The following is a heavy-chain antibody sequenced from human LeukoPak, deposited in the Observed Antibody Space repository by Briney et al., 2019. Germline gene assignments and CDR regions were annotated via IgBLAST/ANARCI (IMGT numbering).Heavy chain of an antibody. J-gene: IGHJ5*02. CDR2: IYTSGST. Sequence: SETLSLTCTVSGGSLSSGSYYWGWLRQPAGKGLEGIGRIYTSGSTNYNPSLKSRVTISVDTSKNQFSLKLSSVTAADTAVYYCARGPLAYYYGSGSYDWFDPWGQGTLVTVSS. D-gene: IGHD3-10*01. V-gene: IGHV4-61*02. CDR1: GGSLSSGSYY. CDR3: ARGPLAYYYGSGSYDWFDP.